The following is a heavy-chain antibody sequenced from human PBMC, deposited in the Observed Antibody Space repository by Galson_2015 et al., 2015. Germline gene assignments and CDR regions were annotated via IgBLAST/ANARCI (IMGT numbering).Heavy chain of an antibody. V-gene: IGHV3-21*01. J-gene: IGHJ4*02. CDR1: GFIFNIYS. D-gene: IGHD5-12*01. CDR3: ARVGGWLRLDY. Sequence: SLRLSCATSGFIFNIYSINWVRQAPGRGLEWVSSISSSGSHIYYADSVKGRFTISRDNAKNSVYLQMNNLRAEDTAAYYCARVGGWLRLDYWGQGALVTVSS. CDR2: ISSSGSHI.